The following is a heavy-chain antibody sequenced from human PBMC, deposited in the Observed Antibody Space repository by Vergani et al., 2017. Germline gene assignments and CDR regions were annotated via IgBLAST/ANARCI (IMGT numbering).Heavy chain of an antibody. CDR3: AKDLSGDCSITDCRNRRYYAMDV. V-gene: IGHV3-74*01. J-gene: IGHJ6*02. CDR1: GFTFSSYW. Sequence: EVQLVESGGGLVQPGGSLRLSCAASGFTFSSYWMHWVRQAPGKGLVWVSRINSDGSSTSYADSVKGRFTISRDNAKNTLYLQMNSLRAEDTAVYYCAKDLSGDCSITDCRNRRYYAMDVWGQGTTVTVSS. CDR2: INSDGSST. D-gene: IGHD2-2*01.